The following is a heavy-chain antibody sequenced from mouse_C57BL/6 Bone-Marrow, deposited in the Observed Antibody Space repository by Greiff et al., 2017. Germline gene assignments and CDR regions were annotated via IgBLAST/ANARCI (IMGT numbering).Heavy chain of an antibody. V-gene: IGHV6-6*01. CDR3: TRIAY. CDR1: GFTFSDAW. Sequence: DVKVEESGGGLVQPGGSLKLSCAASGFTFSDAWMDWVRQSPEKGLEWVAEISNKSNNQAPYYAESVKGRFTISRDESKSRVYLQMNSLRAEDTGIDYCTRIAYWGQGTLVTVSA. CDR2: ISNKSNNQAP. J-gene: IGHJ3*01.